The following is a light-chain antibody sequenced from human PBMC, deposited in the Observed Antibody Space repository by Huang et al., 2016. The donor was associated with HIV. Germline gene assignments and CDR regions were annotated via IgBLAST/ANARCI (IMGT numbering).Light chain of an antibody. J-gene: IGKJ2*01. CDR3: QQYNGWPPKYT. Sequence: EIVMTQSPATLSVSPGERAALSCSASHSLNTNLAWDQPKPGQSPRLLIYDASTMATGIPVRFSGSGSGTEVTLTISSLQSEDFAVYYCQQYNGWPPKYTFGQGTKLEIK. V-gene: IGKV3-15*01. CDR1: HSLNTN. CDR2: DAS.